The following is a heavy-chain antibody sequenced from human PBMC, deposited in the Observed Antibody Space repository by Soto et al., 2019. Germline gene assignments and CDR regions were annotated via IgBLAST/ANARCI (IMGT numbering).Heavy chain of an antibody. V-gene: IGHV3-72*01. D-gene: IGHD1-26*01. J-gene: IGHJ4*02. CDR2: TRNKANSYTT. Sequence: ESGGALVQPGGSLRLSCVASGFTFSDHYMDWVRQAPGKGLEWVGRTRNKANSYTTEYAASVKGRFTISRDDSKNSLYLQMNSLKTEDTAVYYCARDIPYSRSYYFDYWGQGSLVTVSS. CDR1: GFTFSDHY. CDR3: ARDIPYSRSYYFDY.